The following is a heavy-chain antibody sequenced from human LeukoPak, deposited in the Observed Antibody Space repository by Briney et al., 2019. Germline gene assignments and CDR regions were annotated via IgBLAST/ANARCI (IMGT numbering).Heavy chain of an antibody. D-gene: IGHD5-24*01. CDR1: GGSISSSSYY. CDR3: VGMATTRPFQH. CDR2: IYYSGST. Sequence: SETLSLTCTVSGGSISSSSYYWGWIRQPPGKGLEWIGSIYYSGSTYYNPSLKSRVTISVDTSKNQFSLKLSSVTAADTAVYYCVGMATTRPFQHWGQGTLVTVSS. J-gene: IGHJ1*01. V-gene: IGHV4-39*07.